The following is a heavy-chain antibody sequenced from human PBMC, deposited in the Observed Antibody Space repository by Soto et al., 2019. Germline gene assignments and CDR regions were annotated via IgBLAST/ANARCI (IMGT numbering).Heavy chain of an antibody. Sequence: QVQLVQSGAELKKPGASVKVSCKASGYTFTSYAMHWVRQAPGLRLEWMGWINAGNGNTKYSQKFQGRVTITRDTSARTAYVELSSLRSEDTAVYYCARAGYCSSTSCSDAFDIWGQGTMVTVSS. CDR1: GYTFTSYA. D-gene: IGHD2-2*01. V-gene: IGHV1-3*01. CDR2: INAGNGNT. CDR3: ARAGYCSSTSCSDAFDI. J-gene: IGHJ3*02.